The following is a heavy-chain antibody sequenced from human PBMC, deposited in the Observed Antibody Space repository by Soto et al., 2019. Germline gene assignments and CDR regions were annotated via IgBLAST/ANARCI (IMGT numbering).Heavy chain of an antibody. J-gene: IGHJ5*02. CDR3: ARDKLGATRNWFDP. D-gene: IGHD1-26*01. Sequence: NPSETLSLTYTVSGGSISSYYWSWIRRPPGKGLEWIGYIYYSGSTNYNPSLKSRVTISVDTSKNQFSLKLSSVTAADTAVYYCARDKLGATRNWFDPWGQGTLVTVSS. CDR2: IYYSGST. V-gene: IGHV4-59*01. CDR1: GGSISSYY.